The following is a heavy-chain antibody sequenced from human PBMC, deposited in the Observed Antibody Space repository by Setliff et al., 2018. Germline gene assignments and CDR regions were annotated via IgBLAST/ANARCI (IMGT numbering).Heavy chain of an antibody. CDR2: INHSGST. V-gene: IGHV4-34*01. CDR3: ARGGSNSGWYGFFDF. CDR1: GGSFSGYY. Sequence: SETLSLTCAVYGGSFSGYYWSWIRQPPGTGLEWIGEINHSGSTNYNPSLKSRVTISMDTSKNQFSLRLNSVTAADTAVYYCARGGSNSGWYGFFDFWGQGAQVTVSS. J-gene: IGHJ4*02. D-gene: IGHD6-19*01.